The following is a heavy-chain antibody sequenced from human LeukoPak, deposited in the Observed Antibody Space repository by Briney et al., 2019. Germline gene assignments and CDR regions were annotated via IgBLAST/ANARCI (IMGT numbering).Heavy chain of an antibody. Sequence: PSETLSLTYTVSGGSISSYYWSWLRQPPGKGLEWIGYIYYSGSTNYNPSLKSRVTISVDTSKNQFSLKLSSVTAADTAVYYCARDYGEVTFDYWGQGTLVTVSS. V-gene: IGHV4-59*01. CDR2: IYYSGST. CDR3: ARDYGEVTFDY. J-gene: IGHJ4*02. D-gene: IGHD2-21*02. CDR1: GGSISSYY.